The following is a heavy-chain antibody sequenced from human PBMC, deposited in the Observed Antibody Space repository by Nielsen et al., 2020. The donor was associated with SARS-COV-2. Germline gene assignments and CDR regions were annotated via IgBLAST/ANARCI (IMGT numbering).Heavy chain of an antibody. CDR1: GYSYTSYW. D-gene: IGHD2/OR15-2a*01. V-gene: IGHV5-51*01. CDR2: IYPSDSDT. J-gene: IGHJ1*01. Sequence: GESLKISCKGSGYSYTSYWIAWVRQMPGKGLEWMGLIYPSDSDTRYSPSFQGQVTISADKSISTAYLQWSSLKASDSAMYYCALGFSGFFHHWGQGTLVTVSS. CDR3: ALGFSGFFHH.